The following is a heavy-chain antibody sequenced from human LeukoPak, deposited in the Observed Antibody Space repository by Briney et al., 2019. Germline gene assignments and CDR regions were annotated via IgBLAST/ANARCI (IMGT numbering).Heavy chain of an antibody. V-gene: IGHV3-7*03. CDR3: ARDGGYCSGGTCYSTY. D-gene: IGHD2-15*01. CDR1: AFTFRSHW. CDR2: IKQDGSEK. J-gene: IGHJ4*02. Sequence: GGSLRLSCVASAFTFRSHWMTWVRQAPGKGLEGVARIKQDGSEKYYVDSVKGRFIISRDNAKNSLYLQMNSLRAEDTAVYYCARDGGYCSGGTCYSTYWGQGTLVTVSS.